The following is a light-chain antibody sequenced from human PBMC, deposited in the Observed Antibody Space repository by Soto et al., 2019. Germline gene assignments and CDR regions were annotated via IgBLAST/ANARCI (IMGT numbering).Light chain of an antibody. Sequence: QSVLTQPPSASGTPGQRVTISCSGSSSNIGNTYVNWYQQFPGTAPKLLIHGNNDRPSGVSDRFSASKSGTSASLAITGLQAEDEADYYCQSYDSSLRVYVVFGGGTKLTVL. CDR2: GNN. CDR3: QSYDSSLRVYVV. CDR1: SSNIGNTY. J-gene: IGLJ2*01. V-gene: IGLV1-47*02.